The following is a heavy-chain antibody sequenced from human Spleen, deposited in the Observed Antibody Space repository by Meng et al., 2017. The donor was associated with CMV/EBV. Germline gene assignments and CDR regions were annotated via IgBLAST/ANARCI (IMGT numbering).Heavy chain of an antibody. CDR1: GGSISSGAYY. CDR3: ARVDSNYVDY. CDR2: IYYSGST. V-gene: IGHV4-31*03. Sequence: CTGSGGSISSGAYYWTWIRQHPGRSLEWIGYIYYSGSTYYNPSLKSRVTISVETSKNQFSLKVTSVTAADTAVYYCARVDSNYVDYWGQGTLVTVSS. J-gene: IGHJ4*02. D-gene: IGHD4-11*01.